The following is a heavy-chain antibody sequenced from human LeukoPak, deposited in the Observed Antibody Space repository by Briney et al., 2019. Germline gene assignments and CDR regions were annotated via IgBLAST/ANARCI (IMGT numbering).Heavy chain of an antibody. CDR2: IHPSGGGA. J-gene: IGHJ5*02. CDR3: ARDASCSGGNCYAWFDP. Sequence: GASVKVSCKASGYTFTSYFMHWVRQAPGQGLEWMGIIHPSGGGASYAQNFQGRVTMTRDTSTSTVYMELSSLRSEDTAVYYCARDASCSGGNCYAWFDPWGQGTLVTVSS. D-gene: IGHD2-15*01. V-gene: IGHV1-46*01. CDR1: GYTFTSYF.